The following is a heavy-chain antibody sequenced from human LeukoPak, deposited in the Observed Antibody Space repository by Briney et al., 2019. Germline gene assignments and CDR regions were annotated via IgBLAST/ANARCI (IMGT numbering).Heavy chain of an antibody. CDR2: ISYDGSNK. J-gene: IGHJ6*03. V-gene: IGHV3-30*18. D-gene: IGHD1-26*01. CDR3: AKQGIVGATNYYYYYYYMDV. CDR1: GFTFSSYG. Sequence: GGSLRLSCAASGFTFSSYGMHWVRQAPGKGLEWVAVISYDGSNKYYADSVKGRFTISRDNSKNTLYLQMNSLRAEDTAVYYCAKQGIVGATNYYYYYYYMDVWGKGTTVTVSS.